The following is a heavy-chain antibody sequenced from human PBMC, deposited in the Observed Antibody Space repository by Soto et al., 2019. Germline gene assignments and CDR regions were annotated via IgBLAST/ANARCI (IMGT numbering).Heavy chain of an antibody. D-gene: IGHD3-3*01. CDR1: GFTFSSYS. V-gene: IGHV3-23*01. CDR2: ISGMGDTT. Sequence: HPGGSLRLSCAASGFTFSSYSVGWVRQAPGEGLEWVSGISGMGDTTIYSDSVKGRFTISRDNSKNTLHLQINSLRAEDTAVYYCANTPSSGYYPFDYWGQGTLVTVSS. J-gene: IGHJ4*02. CDR3: ANTPSSGYYPFDY.